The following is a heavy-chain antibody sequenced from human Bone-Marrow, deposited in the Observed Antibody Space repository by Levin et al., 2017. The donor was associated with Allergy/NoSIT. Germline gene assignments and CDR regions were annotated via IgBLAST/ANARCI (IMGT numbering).Heavy chain of an antibody. V-gene: IGHV3-48*03. CDR1: GFTLANYE. J-gene: IGHJ6*03. D-gene: IGHD3-10*01. CDR2: ISGSGSHI. CDR3: VRRGSFYMDV. Sequence: GGSLRLSCEASGFTLANYEVNWVRQAPGKGLEWVSHISGSGSHIYYADSVKGRFTVSRDNAKNSVYLQMNSLTAEDTAVYYCVRRGSFYMDVWGKGASVTVS.